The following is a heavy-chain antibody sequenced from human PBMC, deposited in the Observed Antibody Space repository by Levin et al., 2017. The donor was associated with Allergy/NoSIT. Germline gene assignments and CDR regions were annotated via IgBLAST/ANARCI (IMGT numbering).Heavy chain of an antibody. CDR3: ARGLEDVDQGAGY. V-gene: IGHV1-69*04. J-gene: IGHJ4*02. CDR1: GVTFSNYA. CDR2: IVPTVGIA. Sequence: ASVKVSCRASGVTFSNYAVSWVRQAPGQGLEWMGRIVPTVGIANYAQKFKGRVTITADKSTSTAYMELSNLTSEDTAMYYCARGLEDVDQGAGYWGQGTLVTVSS. D-gene: IGHD3-3*01.